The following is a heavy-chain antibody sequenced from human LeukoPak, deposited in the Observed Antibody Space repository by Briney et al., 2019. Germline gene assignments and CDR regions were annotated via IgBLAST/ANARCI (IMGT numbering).Heavy chain of an antibody. CDR3: ARGQGLQLKSGSDY. D-gene: IGHD5-24*01. CDR1: GFSVSSNY. CDR2: IYSGGSGGST. Sequence: GGSLRLSCAASGFSVSSNYMSWVRQAPGKGLEWVSIIYSGGSGGSTYYADSVKGRFTISRDNSKNTLYLQMNSPRAEDTAVYYCARGQGLQLKSGSDYWGQGTLVTVSS. J-gene: IGHJ4*02. V-gene: IGHV3-53*01.